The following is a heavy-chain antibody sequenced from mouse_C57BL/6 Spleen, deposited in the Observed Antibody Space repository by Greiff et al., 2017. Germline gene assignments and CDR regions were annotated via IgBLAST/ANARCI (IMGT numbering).Heavy chain of an antibody. Sequence: EVKLVESGGGLVKPGGSLKLSCAASGFTFSSYAMSWVRPTPEKRLEWVATISDGGSYTYYPDNVKGRFTISRDNAKNNLYLQMSHLKSEDTAMYYCAREGITGGYFDVWGTGTTVTVSS. CDR2: ISDGGSYT. D-gene: IGHD2-4*01. V-gene: IGHV5-4*01. J-gene: IGHJ1*03. CDR3: AREGITGGYFDV. CDR1: GFTFSSYA.